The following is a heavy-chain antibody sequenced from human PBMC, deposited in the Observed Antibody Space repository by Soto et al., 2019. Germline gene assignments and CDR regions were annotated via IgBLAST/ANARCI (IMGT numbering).Heavy chain of an antibody. CDR1: GFTFSRNT. Sequence: GESLKISCVTSGFTFSRNTMNWVRQAPGKGLEWVASITSSGSYVYYADSVKGRFSASRDNAKNSLSLQMDSLRPDDTAIYFCVKDEGIEAMDVWGQGTTVTVSS. CDR3: VKDEGIEAMDV. V-gene: IGHV3-21*01. D-gene: IGHD3-3*02. J-gene: IGHJ6*02. CDR2: ITSSGSYV.